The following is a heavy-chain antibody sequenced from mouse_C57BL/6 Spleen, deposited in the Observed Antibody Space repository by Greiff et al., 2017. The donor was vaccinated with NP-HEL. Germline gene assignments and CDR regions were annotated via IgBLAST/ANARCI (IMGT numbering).Heavy chain of an antibody. CDR3: EGGSYAMDY. D-gene: IGHD1-1*01. V-gene: IGHV1-22*01. CDR2: INPNNGGT. Sequence: EVQLQQSGPELVKPGASVKMSCKASGYTFTDYNMHWVKQSHGKSLEWIGYINPNNGGTSYNQKFKGKATLTVNKSSSTAYMELRSLTSEDSAVYYCEGGSYAMDYWGQGTSVTVSS. CDR1: GYTFTDYN. J-gene: IGHJ4*01.